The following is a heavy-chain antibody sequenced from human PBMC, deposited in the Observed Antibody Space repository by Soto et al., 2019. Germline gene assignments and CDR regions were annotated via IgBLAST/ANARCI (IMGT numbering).Heavy chain of an antibody. J-gene: IGHJ4*02. V-gene: IGHV3-72*01. Sequence: EVPLVESGGGLAQPGGSLRLSCAASGFTFSDHYMDWVRQAPDKGLEWVGRARSKANGYTTEYAASVKGRFTISRDDSKNSLYLQMNSLRTEDTAVYYCARGYCSGGSCYSGSHWGQGTLVTVSS. D-gene: IGHD2-15*01. CDR2: ARSKANGYTT. CDR3: ARGYCSGGSCYSGSH. CDR1: GFTFSDHY.